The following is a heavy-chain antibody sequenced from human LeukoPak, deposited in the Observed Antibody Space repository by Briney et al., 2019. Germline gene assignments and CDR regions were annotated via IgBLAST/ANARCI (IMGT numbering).Heavy chain of an antibody. Sequence: CLKCSAYTFTSYGISMVRQAPGQGLEWMGWISAYNDNTNYAQKLQGRVTMTTDTSTSTAYMELRSLRSDDTGVYYCARVGGYSSGWPLDYWGQGTLVTVSS. J-gene: IGHJ4*02. D-gene: IGHD6-19*01. CDR1: AYTFTSYG. CDR3: ARVGGYSSGWPLDY. CDR2: ISAYNDNT. V-gene: IGHV1-18*01.